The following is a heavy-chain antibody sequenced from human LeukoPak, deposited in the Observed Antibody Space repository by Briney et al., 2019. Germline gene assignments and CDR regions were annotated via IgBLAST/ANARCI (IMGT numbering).Heavy chain of an antibody. V-gene: IGHV4-34*01. CDR3: AREYKWELLYY. CDR2: INHSGST. D-gene: IGHD1-26*01. CDR1: GGSFSGYY. J-gene: IGHJ4*02. Sequence: SETLSLTCAVYGGSFSGYYWSWIRQPPGKGLEWIGEINHSGSTYYNPSLKSRVTISVDTSKNQSSLKLSSVTAADTAVYYCAREYKWELLYYWGQGTLVTVSS.